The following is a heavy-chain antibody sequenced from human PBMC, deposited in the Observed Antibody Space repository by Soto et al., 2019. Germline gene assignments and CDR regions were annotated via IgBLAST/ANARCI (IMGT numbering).Heavy chain of an antibody. Sequence: QVQLQESGPGLVKPSETLSLTCSISGGSISDYQWNWIRQPPGQGLEWIGYIYYSGRTNYNPSLKSRLTISLDTSTRQFSRRLRSVTAADTAVYYCARMMGLVEISPYLDYWGQGALVTVS. D-gene: IGHD2-21*01. CDR1: GGSISDYQ. CDR2: IYYSGRT. V-gene: IGHV4-59*01. J-gene: IGHJ4*02. CDR3: ARMMGLVEISPYLDY.